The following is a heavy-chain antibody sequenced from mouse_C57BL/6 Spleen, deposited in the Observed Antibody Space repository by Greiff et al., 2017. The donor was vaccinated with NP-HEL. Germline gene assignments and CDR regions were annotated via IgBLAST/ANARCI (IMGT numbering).Heavy chain of an antibody. CDR1: GFTFSSYA. CDR3: TRDGYGNSFDY. D-gene: IGHD2-1*01. CDR2: ISSGGDYI. Sequence: EVKLMESGEGLVKPGGSLKLSCAASGFTFSSYAMSWVRQTPEKRLEWVAYISSGGDYIYYADTVKGRFTISRDNARNTLYLQMSSLKSEDTAMYYCTRDGYGNSFDYWGQGTTLTVSS. V-gene: IGHV5-9-1*02. J-gene: IGHJ2*01.